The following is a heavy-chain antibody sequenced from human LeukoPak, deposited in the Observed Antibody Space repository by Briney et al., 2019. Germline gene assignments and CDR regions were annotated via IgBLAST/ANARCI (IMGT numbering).Heavy chain of an antibody. D-gene: IGHD3-10*01. V-gene: IGHV4-38-2*01. CDR1: GYSISSGYY. CDR2: IYHSGST. J-gene: IGHJ4*02. CDR3: ARVKPTMVRGVPTPFDY. Sequence: SETLSLTCAVSGYSISSGYYWGWIWQPPGKGLEWIGSIYHSGSTYYNPSLKSRVTISVDTSKNQFSLKLSSVTAADTAVYYCARVKPTMVRGVPTPFDYWGQGTLVTVSS.